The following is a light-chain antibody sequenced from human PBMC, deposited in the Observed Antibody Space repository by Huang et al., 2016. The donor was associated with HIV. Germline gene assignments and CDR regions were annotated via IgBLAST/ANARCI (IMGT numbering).Light chain of an antibody. V-gene: IGKV1-39*01. CDR3: QHSYSNPRLT. J-gene: IGKJ4*01. CDR1: QTITTY. CDR2: ATS. Sequence: DIQLTQSPSSLSASVGDRVAITCRASQTITTYLSWYQHKQGKAPKLLVFATSSLQTGVPSRFSGSGSGTDFTLTINSLQPEDFATYYCQHSYSNPRLTFGGGTKVEI.